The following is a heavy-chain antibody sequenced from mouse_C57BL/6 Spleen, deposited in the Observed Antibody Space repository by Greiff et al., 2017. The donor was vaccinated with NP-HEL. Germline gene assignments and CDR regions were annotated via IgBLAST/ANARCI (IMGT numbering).Heavy chain of an antibody. CDR1: GFTFSDAW. V-gene: IGHV6-6*01. J-gene: IGHJ1*03. D-gene: IGHD1-1*01. Sequence: EVKLVESGGGLVQPGGSMKLSCAASGFTFSDAWMDWVRQSPEKGLEWVAEIRNKANNHATYYAESVKGRFTISRDDSKSSVYLQMNSLRAEDTGIYYCTPATVVDFWYFDVWGTGTTVTVSS. CDR2: IRNKANNHAT. CDR3: TPATVVDFWYFDV.